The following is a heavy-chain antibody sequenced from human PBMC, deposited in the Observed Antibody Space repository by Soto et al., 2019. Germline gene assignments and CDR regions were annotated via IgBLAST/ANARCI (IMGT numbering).Heavy chain of an antibody. J-gene: IGHJ4*02. CDR2: TIPIFGSA. V-gene: IGHV1-69*01. D-gene: IGHD3-3*01. CDR1: GGSFSSYA. Sequence: QVQLVQSGAEVQKPGSSVKVSCKASGGSFSSYAISWVRQAPGQGLEWMGGTIPIFGSANYAQKFQGRVTITADESTSTAYMALSSLRAEETAVYYCATGEGVLDQLAYWGQGTLVTVSS. CDR3: ATGEGVLDQLAY.